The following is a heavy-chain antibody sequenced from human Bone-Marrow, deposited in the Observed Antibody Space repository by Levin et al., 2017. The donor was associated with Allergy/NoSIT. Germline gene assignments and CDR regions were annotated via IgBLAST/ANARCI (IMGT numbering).Heavy chain of an antibody. D-gene: IGHD3-10*01. CDR3: AHYPGEAGRGDFDY. J-gene: IGHJ4*02. CDR1: GFSLSTSAVG. V-gene: IGHV2-5*01. Sequence: QTLSLTCTFSGFSLSTSAVGVGWIRQPPGKALEWLALIYWNDDKRYSPSLKSRLTITKDTSKNQVVLTMTNMDPVDTATYYCAHYPGEAGRGDFDYWGQGILVSVSS. CDR2: IYWNDDK.